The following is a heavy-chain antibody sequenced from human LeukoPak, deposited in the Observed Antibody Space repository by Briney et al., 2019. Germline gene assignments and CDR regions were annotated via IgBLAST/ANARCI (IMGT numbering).Heavy chain of an antibody. CDR3: SGGGGDY. CDR1: GFTFSSFA. V-gene: IGHV3-64D*09. Sequence: GGSLRLSCSASGFTFSSFAMHWVRQAPGKGLEYVAAISRNGGSTYYADSVKGRFTISRDNSKNTLYLQMSSLRIEDTAVYYCSGGGGDYWGQGILVTVSS. CDR2: ISRNGGST. J-gene: IGHJ4*02. D-gene: IGHD3-10*01.